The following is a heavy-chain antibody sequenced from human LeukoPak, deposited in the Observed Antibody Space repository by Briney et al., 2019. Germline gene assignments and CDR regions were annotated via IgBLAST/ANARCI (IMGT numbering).Heavy chain of an antibody. D-gene: IGHD4-17*01. CDR2: IYYSRST. Sequence: SETLSFTCTVSGGSISSSTYYWGWIRQPPGKGLEWIGSIYYSRSTYYNPSLKSRVTISVDTSKNQFSLKLSSVTAADTAVYYCARLYGDRYFDLWGRGTLVTVSS. V-gene: IGHV4-39*01. CDR3: ARLYGDRYFDL. CDR1: GGSISSSTYY. J-gene: IGHJ2*01.